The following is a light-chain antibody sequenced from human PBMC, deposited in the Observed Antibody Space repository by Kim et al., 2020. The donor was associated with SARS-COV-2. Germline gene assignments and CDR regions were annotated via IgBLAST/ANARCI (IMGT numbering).Light chain of an antibody. CDR3: QAWDSSTGVV. V-gene: IGLV3-1*01. Sequence: SYELTQPPSVSVSPGQTASITCSGDKLGDKYACWYQQKPGQSPVLLIYQDSKRPSGIPERFSGSNSGNTATLTISGTQAMDEADYYCQAWDSSTGVVFGGGTQLTVL. CDR2: QDS. CDR1: KLGDKY. J-gene: IGLJ2*01.